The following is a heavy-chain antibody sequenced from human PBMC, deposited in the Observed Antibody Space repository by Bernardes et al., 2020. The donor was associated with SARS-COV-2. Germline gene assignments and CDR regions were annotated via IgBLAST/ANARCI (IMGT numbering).Heavy chain of an antibody. Sequence: SETLSLTCTVSGGPIGSHYWSWIRQSPGKGLEWIGNVYFTGNTNHNPSLRSRAIIGIDTSKSQFSLRLNSVTAADAAVYYCARDVFLGSSWDQSYYGMDVWGQGTPVLVS. CDR3: ARDVFLGSSWDQSYYGMDV. V-gene: IGHV4-59*11. CDR2: VYFTGNT. J-gene: IGHJ6*02. D-gene: IGHD6-13*01. CDR1: GGPIGSHY.